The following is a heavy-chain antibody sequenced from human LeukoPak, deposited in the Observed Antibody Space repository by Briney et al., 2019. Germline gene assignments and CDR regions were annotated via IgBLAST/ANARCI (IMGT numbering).Heavy chain of an antibody. V-gene: IGHV3-43*02. CDR2: VKGDGVTT. J-gene: IGHJ4*02. CDR1: GFXFNAYA. CDR3: VRDTGSGWDFDY. Sequence: GGSLRLSCAASGFXFNAYAIHWVRQAPGKGLEWVSLVKGDGVTTDYANSVKGRFTVSRDNSKNSLHLQMSNLRTEDTALYYCVRDTGSGWDFDYWGQGTLVTVSS. D-gene: IGHD6-19*01.